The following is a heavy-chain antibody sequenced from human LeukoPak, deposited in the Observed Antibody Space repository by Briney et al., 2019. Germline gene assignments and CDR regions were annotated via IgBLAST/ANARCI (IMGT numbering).Heavy chain of an antibody. V-gene: IGHV3-21*01. D-gene: IGHD2-15*01. CDR2: ISSSSSYI. CDR3: ARVVRDIVVVVAATPSYRFDY. J-gene: IGHJ4*02. Sequence: GGSLRLSCAASGFTFSSYSMNWVRQAPGKGLEWVSSISSSSSYIYYAYSVKGRFTISRDNAKNSLYLQMNSLRAEDTAVYYCARVVRDIVVVVAATPSYRFDYWGQGTLVTVSS. CDR1: GFTFSSYS.